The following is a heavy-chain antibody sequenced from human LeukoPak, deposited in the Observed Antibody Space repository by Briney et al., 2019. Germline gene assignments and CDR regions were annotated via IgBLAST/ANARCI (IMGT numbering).Heavy chain of an antibody. CDR3: ARGPGQLWLTYYYYYYMDV. V-gene: IGHV1-18*01. Sequence: ASVKVSCEASGYTFTSYGISWVRQPPGQALEWMGWISAYNGNTNYAQKLQGRVTMTTDTSTSTAYMELRSLRSDDTAVYYCARGPGQLWLTYYYYYYMDVWGKGTTVTVSS. CDR2: ISAYNGNT. D-gene: IGHD5-18*01. J-gene: IGHJ6*03. CDR1: GYTFTSYG.